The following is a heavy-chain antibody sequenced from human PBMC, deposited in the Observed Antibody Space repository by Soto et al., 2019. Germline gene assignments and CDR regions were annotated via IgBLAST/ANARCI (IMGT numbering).Heavy chain of an antibody. Sequence: ASVKVSCKXSGYTLTELSMHWVRQAPGKGLEWMGGFDPEDGEAIYAQKFQGRVTMTEDTSTDTAYMELSSLRSEDTAVYYCATEGIAAAGNLWFDPWGQGTLVTVSS. J-gene: IGHJ5*02. V-gene: IGHV1-24*01. CDR3: ATEGIAAAGNLWFDP. D-gene: IGHD6-13*01. CDR2: FDPEDGEA. CDR1: GYTLTELS.